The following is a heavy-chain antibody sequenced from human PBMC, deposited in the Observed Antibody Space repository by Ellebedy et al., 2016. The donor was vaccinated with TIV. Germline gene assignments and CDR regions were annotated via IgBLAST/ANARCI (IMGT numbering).Heavy chain of an antibody. CDR1: GASFTGYY. Sequence: SETLSLTCVVYGASFTGYYWTWIRQSPGKGLEWIGEINYGVSTNYNPSLKRRVTMSIDTSENHFSLNLKSVTAADTAVYYCARNLVVVAATGAFDIWGQGTMVTVSS. CDR2: INYGVST. CDR3: ARNLVVVAATGAFDI. V-gene: IGHV4-34*01. D-gene: IGHD2-15*01. J-gene: IGHJ3*02.